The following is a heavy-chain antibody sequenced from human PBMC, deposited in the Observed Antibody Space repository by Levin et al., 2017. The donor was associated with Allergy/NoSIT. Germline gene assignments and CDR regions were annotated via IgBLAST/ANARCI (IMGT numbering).Heavy chain of an antibody. Sequence: PGGSLRLSCAASGFTFSSYAMSWVRQAPGKGLEWVSAISGSGGSTYYADSVKSRFTISRDNSKNTLYLQMNSLRAEDTAVYYCAKGDYGDYVGYFDLWGRGTLVTVSS. J-gene: IGHJ2*01. V-gene: IGHV3-23*01. CDR1: GFTFSSYA. CDR2: ISGSGGST. CDR3: AKGDYGDYVGYFDL. D-gene: IGHD4-17*01.